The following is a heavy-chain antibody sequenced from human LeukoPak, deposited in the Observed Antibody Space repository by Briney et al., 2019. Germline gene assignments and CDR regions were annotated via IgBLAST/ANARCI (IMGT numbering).Heavy chain of an antibody. D-gene: IGHD3-22*01. CDR1: GFTFSSYS. CDR2: ISSSRSTI. V-gene: IGHV3-48*01. Sequence: GGSLRLSCAASGFTFSSYSMNWVRQAPGKGLEWVSYISSSRSTIYYADSVKGRFTISRDNAKNSLYLQMNSLRAEDTAVYYCARLLYYYDSSGYSWGQGTLVTVSS. J-gene: IGHJ5*02. CDR3: ARLLYYYDSSGYS.